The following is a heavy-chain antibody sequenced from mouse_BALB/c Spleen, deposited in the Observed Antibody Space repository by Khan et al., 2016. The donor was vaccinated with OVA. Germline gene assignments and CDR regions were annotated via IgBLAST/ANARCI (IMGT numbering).Heavy chain of an antibody. CDR3: ARPSYYGNPWFTY. CDR1: GFAFSSYD. Sequence: EVELVESGGGLVKPGGSLKLSCAPSGFAFSSYDMSWVRQTPAKRLEWVATISGTGIYTYYPDSVKGRFTISRDNARNTLYLQMSSLRSEDTALYYRARPSYYGNPWFTYWGQGTLVTVSA. V-gene: IGHV5-9*02. CDR2: ISGTGIYT. J-gene: IGHJ3*01. D-gene: IGHD2-10*01.